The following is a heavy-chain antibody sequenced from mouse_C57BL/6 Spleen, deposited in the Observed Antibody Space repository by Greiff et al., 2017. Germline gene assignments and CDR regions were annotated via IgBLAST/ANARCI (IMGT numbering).Heavy chain of an antibody. Sequence: QVQLQQPGAELVMPGASVKLSCKASGYTFTSYWMHWVKQRPGQGLEWIGEIDPSDSYTNYNQKFKGKSTLTVDKSSSTAYMQLSSLTSEDSAVYYCERYYGNAMDYWGQGTSVTVSS. V-gene: IGHV1-69*01. J-gene: IGHJ4*01. CDR1: GYTFTSYW. CDR3: ERYYGNAMDY. CDR2: IDPSDSYT. D-gene: IGHD2-1*01.